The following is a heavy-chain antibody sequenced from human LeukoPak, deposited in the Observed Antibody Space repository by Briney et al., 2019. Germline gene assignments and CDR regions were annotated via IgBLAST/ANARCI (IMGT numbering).Heavy chain of an antibody. D-gene: IGHD3-22*01. CDR2: ISGSGGST. V-gene: IGHV3-23*01. J-gene: IGHJ4*02. CDR1: GFTFSSYG. CDR3: AKVGAYYDSSGYYYFDY. Sequence: GGSLRLSCIVSGFTFSSYGMSWVRQAPGKGLEWVSAISGSGGSTYYADSVKGRFTISRDNSKNTLYLQMNSLRAEDTAVYYCAKVGAYYDSSGYYYFDYWGQGTLVTVSS.